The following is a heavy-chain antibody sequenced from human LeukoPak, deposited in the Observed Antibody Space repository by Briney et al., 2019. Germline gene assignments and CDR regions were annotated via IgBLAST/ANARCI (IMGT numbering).Heavy chain of an antibody. CDR3: ARDFSY. D-gene: IGHD2-21*01. CDR1: GGSITNNEYY. Sequence: SETQSLTCTVSGGSITNNEYYWNWIRQPAGKGLEWIGRIYPSGSTNYNPSLKSRVSISMDTSKNQFSLRLTSVTAADPAVYYCARDFSYWGQGTLVTVSS. CDR2: IYPSGST. V-gene: IGHV4-61*02. J-gene: IGHJ4*02.